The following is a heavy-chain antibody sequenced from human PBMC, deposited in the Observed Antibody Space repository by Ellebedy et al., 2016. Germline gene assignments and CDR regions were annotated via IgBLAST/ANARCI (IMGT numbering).Heavy chain of an antibody. Sequence: GESLKISCAASGFTFSTYGMHWVRQAPGKGLQWVAVISYDGTNKYYADSVKGRFTISRDNSKNTLYLQMNSLRLEDTAVYYCAKAGGPYSYWGQGTLATVSS. CDR3: AKAGGPYSY. CDR2: ISYDGTNK. V-gene: IGHV3-30*18. J-gene: IGHJ4*01. D-gene: IGHD1-26*01. CDR1: GFTFSTYG.